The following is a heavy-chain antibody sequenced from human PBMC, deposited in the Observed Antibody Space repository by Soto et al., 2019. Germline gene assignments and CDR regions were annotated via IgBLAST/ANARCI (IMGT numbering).Heavy chain of an antibody. CDR3: ARASTTVTTLDY. J-gene: IGHJ4*02. Sequence: SETLSLTCAVSGGSISSGGYSWSWIRQPPGKGLEWVGYIYHSGSTYYNPSLKSRVTISVDRSKNQFSLKLSSVTAADTAVYYCARASTTVTTLDYWGQGTLVTVSS. V-gene: IGHV4-30-2*01. CDR1: GGSISSGGYS. D-gene: IGHD4-17*01. CDR2: IYHSGST.